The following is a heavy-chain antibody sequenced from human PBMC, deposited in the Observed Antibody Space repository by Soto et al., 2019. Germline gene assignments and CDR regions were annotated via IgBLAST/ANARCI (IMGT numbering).Heavy chain of an antibody. CDR2: INHSGST. CDR1: GGSFSGYY. CDR3: ARVKVGDLFRFNWFFDL. Sequence: SETLSLTCAVYGGSFSGYYWSWIRQPPGKGLEWIGEINHSGSTNYNPSLKSRVSISVDRSKNQFSLKLKSVTETDTAVYYCARVKVGDLFRFNWFFDLWGPGTLVTVSS. V-gene: IGHV4-34*01. J-gene: IGHJ2*01. D-gene: IGHD3-3*01.